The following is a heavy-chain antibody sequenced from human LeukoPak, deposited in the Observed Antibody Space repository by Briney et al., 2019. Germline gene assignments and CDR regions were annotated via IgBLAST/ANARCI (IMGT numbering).Heavy chain of an antibody. CDR3: ARDRHKLVDIVAGILDY. D-gene: IGHD5-12*01. Sequence: SATLSLTCTVSNYSISTDYYWGWIRQPPGKGLEWIGYIFNSGSTYYNPSLKSRVTILVDTSKNQFSLKLSSVTAADTAVYYCARDRHKLVDIVAGILDYWGQGTLVTVSS. CDR2: IFNSGST. CDR1: NYSISTDYY. J-gene: IGHJ4*02. V-gene: IGHV4-38-2*02.